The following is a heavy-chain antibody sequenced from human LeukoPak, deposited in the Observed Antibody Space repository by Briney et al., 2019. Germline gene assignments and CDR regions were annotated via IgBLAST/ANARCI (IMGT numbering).Heavy chain of an antibody. V-gene: IGHV4-4*09. Sequence: PSETLSLTCTVSGGSISSYYWSWIRQPPGMGLEWIGYIYTSGSTNYNPSLKSRVTISVDTSKNQFSLKLSSVTAADTAVYYCARRDGYSSSFGAIDYWGQGTLVTVSS. CDR2: IYTSGST. CDR1: GGSISSYY. D-gene: IGHD6-6*01. CDR3: ARRDGYSSSFGAIDY. J-gene: IGHJ4*02.